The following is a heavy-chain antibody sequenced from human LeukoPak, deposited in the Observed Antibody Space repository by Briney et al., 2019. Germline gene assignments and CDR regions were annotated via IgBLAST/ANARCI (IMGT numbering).Heavy chain of an antibody. CDR3: ATDRGGGDTRGGYFDY. CDR2: IWYDGSNQ. CDR1: GLTFRNYG. D-gene: IGHD3-10*01. V-gene: IGHV3-30*02. J-gene: IGHJ4*02. Sequence: GGSLRLSCVASGLTFRNYGMHWVRQAPGKGLEWVSFIWYDGSNQYYADSVKGRFTISRDNSKNTVSLQMHSLRAEDTAVYYCATDRGGGDTRGGYFDYWGQGTLVTVSS.